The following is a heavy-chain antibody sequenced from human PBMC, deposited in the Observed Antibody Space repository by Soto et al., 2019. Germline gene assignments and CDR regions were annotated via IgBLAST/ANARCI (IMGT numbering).Heavy chain of an antibody. J-gene: IGHJ5*02. CDR3: ARVRYSSSWYSNWFDP. Sequence: SDTLSLTCTVSGGSISSYYWSWIRQPPGKGLEWIGYVYYSGSTNYNPSLKSRVTISVDTSKNQFSLKLSSVTAADTAVYYCARVRYSSSWYSNWFDPWGQGTLVTVSS. D-gene: IGHD6-13*01. CDR2: VYYSGST. V-gene: IGHV4-59*07. CDR1: GGSISSYY.